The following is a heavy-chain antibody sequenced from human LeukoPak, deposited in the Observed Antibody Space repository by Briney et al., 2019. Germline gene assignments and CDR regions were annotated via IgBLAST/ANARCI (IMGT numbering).Heavy chain of an antibody. CDR2: IWYDGSIK. CDR3: ARDRSTRYFDL. J-gene: IGHJ2*01. CDR1: GFTFRNFG. V-gene: IGHV3-33*01. Sequence: GRSLRLSCAASGFTFRNFGMHWARQAPDKGLEWVAIIWYDGSIKYFTDSVKGRFTISRDNSKSTLYLQMNSLRSEDTAVYYCARDRSTRYFDLWGRGTLVTVSS. D-gene: IGHD2-2*01.